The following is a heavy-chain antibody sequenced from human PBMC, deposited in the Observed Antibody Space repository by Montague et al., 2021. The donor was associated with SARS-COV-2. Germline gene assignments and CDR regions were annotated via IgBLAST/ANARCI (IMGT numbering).Heavy chain of an antibody. CDR1: GFTLDDYG. V-gene: IGHV3-20*04. D-gene: IGHD1-26*01. Sequence: SLRLSCAASGFTLDDYGMTWVHQAPGKGLEWVSTINWNGGSTSYVDSVKGRFTISRDNAKDSLHLQMNGLRAEDTAVYYCARPREAISDAFDIWGQGTMVTVSS. J-gene: IGHJ3*02. CDR2: INWNGGST. CDR3: ARPREAISDAFDI.